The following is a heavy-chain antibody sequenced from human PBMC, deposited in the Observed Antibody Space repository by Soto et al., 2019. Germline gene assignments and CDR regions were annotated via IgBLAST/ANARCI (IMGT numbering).Heavy chain of an antibody. Sequence: GGSLRLSCAASGFTFSSYSMNWVRQAPGKGLEWVSSISSGSSYIYYADSVKGRFTISRDNAKNSLYLQMNSLRAEDTAVYYCARDQVGATYYYYGMDVWGQGTTVTVSS. D-gene: IGHD1-26*01. CDR3: ARDQVGATYYYYGMDV. V-gene: IGHV3-21*01. J-gene: IGHJ6*02. CDR1: GFTFSSYS. CDR2: ISSGSSYI.